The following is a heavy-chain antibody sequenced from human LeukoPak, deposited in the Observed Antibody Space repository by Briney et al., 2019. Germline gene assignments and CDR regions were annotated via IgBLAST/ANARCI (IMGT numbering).Heavy chain of an antibody. CDR1: GFTFSNAW. Sequence: IPGGSLRLSCAASGFTFSNAWMSWVRQAPGKGLEWVGRIKSKTDGGTTDYAAPVKGRFTTSRDDSKNTLYLQMNSLKTEDTAVYYCTTQVGRNYDFWSGYWARYYYYYMDVWGKGTTVTVSS. CDR3: TTQVGRNYDFWSGYWARYYYYYMDV. V-gene: IGHV3-15*01. CDR2: IKSKTDGGTT. D-gene: IGHD3-3*01. J-gene: IGHJ6*03.